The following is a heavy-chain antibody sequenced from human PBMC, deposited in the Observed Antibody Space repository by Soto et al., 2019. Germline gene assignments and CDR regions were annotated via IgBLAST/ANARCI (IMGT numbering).Heavy chain of an antibody. CDR2: IYYSGST. CDR1: GGSISSGVFY. CDR3: ASDTANWFDP. J-gene: IGHJ5*02. D-gene: IGHD5-18*01. Sequence: SETLSLTCTVSGGSISSGVFYWSWIRQPPGKGLEWIGYIYYSGSTYYTPSLKNRVTLSVDTSKTQFSLKLSSVTAADTAVYYCASDTANWFDPWGQGTLVTVSS. V-gene: IGHV4-30-4*01.